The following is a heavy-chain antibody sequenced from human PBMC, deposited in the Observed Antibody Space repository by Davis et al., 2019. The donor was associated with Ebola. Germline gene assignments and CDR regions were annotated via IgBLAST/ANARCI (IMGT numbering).Heavy chain of an antibody. Sequence: SETLSLTCTVSGGSISSYYWSWIRQPPGKGLEWIGSIYYSGSTNYNPSLKSRVTISVDTSKNQFSLKLSSVTAADTAVYYCARGRDYIWGSYRFGYWGQGTLVTVSS. D-gene: IGHD3-16*02. J-gene: IGHJ4*02. V-gene: IGHV4-59*12. CDR1: GGSISSYY. CDR2: IYYSGST. CDR3: ARGRDYIWGSYRFGY.